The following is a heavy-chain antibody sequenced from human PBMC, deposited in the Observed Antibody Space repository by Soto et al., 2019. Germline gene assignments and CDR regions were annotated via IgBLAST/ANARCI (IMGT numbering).Heavy chain of an antibody. Sequence: GASVKVSCKASGGTFGSYAISWVRQAPGQGLEWMGGIIPISGTANYAQKFQGRVTITADESTSTAYMELSSLRSEDTAVYYCARSQGSSTSLEIYYYYYYGKDVWGQGTTVTVSS. CDR2: IIPISGTA. CDR1: GGTFGSYA. V-gene: IGHV1-69*13. D-gene: IGHD2-2*01. J-gene: IGHJ6*02. CDR3: ARSQGSSTSLEIYYYYYYGKDV.